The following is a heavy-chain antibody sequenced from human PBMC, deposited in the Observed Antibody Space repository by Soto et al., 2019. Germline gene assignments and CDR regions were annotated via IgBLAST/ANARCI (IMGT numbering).Heavy chain of an antibody. CDR1: GGSISTGSYS. D-gene: IGHD3-16*01. CDR2: ISYSGAT. CDR3: ASPAPPSYTYVDY. V-gene: IGHV4-39*01. Sequence: QLQLQESGPGLVKPSETLSLTCAVSGGSISTGSYSWGWIRQPPGKGLEWIGSISYSGATYYNPSLKSLVTISVDTSKIQFSLNLRTVTAADTAVYFCASPAPPSYTYVDYWGQGILVTVSS. J-gene: IGHJ4*02.